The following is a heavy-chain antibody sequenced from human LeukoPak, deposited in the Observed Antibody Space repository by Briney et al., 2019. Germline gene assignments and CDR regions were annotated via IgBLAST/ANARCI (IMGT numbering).Heavy chain of an antibody. J-gene: IGHJ2*01. Sequence: GGSLRLSCAASGFTFSTFGMIWVRQAPGKGLEWVSSISSGSYIYYAGAVKARFTISRDNARNSLYLQMNSLRADDTAVYYCAGLMFIAVGNWYFDLWGRGTLVTVSS. CDR3: AGLMFIAVGNWYFDL. D-gene: IGHD6-19*01. CDR2: ISSGSYI. V-gene: IGHV3-21*01. CDR1: GFTFSTFG.